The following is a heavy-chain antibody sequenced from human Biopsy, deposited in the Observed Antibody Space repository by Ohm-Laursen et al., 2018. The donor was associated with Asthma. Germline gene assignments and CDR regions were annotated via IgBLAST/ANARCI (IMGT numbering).Heavy chain of an antibody. V-gene: IGHV4-59*01. CDR1: GGSISSDY. D-gene: IGHD3-16*01. Sequence: TLSLTCTVSGGSISSDYWSWLRQSPGKGLEWIGYIHNSGNTNYNPSLKSRVTISLDTSKNQLSLNLTSVIAADTAVYYCARDQGDSKFDYWGQGILVTVSS. J-gene: IGHJ4*02. CDR3: ARDQGDSKFDY. CDR2: IHNSGNT.